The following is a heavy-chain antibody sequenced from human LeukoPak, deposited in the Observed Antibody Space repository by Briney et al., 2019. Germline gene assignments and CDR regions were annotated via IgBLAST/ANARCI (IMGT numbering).Heavy chain of an antibody. V-gene: IGHV3-21*01. D-gene: IGHD6-19*01. CDR3: ARGSSGWYYFDY. CDR1: GFTFSSYS. Sequence: GGSLRLSCAASGFTFSSYSMNWVRQAPGKGLEWVSSISSSSSYIYYADSVKGRFTISRDNAKNSLYLQMNSLRAEDTAVYYCARGSSGWYYFDYWGQGTLVTVSS. CDR2: ISSSSSYI. J-gene: IGHJ4*02.